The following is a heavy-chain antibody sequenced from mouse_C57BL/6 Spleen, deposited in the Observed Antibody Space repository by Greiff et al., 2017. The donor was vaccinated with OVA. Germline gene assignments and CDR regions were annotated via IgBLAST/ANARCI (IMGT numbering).Heavy chain of an antibody. Sequence: VQLQQSGAELVKPGASVKLSCTASGFNIKDSYMHWVKQRTEQGLEWIGRIDPEDGETKYAPKFPGKATITADTSSNTAYLQLSSLTSEDTAVYYCARGGGGNFWYFDVWGTGTTVTVSS. CDR2: IDPEDGET. J-gene: IGHJ1*03. CDR3: ARGGGGNFWYFDV. V-gene: IGHV14-2*01. CDR1: GFNIKDSY. D-gene: IGHD2-1*01.